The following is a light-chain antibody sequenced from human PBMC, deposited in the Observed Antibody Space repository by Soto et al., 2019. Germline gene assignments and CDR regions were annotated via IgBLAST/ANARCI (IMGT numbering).Light chain of an antibody. V-gene: IGKV1-8*01. Sequence: AIRMTQSPSSLSASTGDRVTITCRASQGISSYSAWYQQKPGKAPKLLIYAASTLQSGVPSRFSGSGSGTDFTLTISCLQSEDFATYYCQQYYSYPPWFGQGTKVEIK. CDR1: QGISSY. J-gene: IGKJ1*01. CDR3: QQYYSYPPW. CDR2: AAS.